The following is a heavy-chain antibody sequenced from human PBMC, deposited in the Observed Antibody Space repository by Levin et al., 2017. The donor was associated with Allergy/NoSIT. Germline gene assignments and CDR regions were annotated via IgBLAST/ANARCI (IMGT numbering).Heavy chain of an antibody. CDR1: GGSISSGDYY. CDR3: ARGGRDYDILTGYPGGPTEYFQH. Sequence: LRLSCTVSGGSISSGDYYWSWIRQPPGKGLEWIGYIYYSGSTYYNPSLKSRVTISVDTSKNQFSLKLSSVTAADTAVYYCARGGRDYDILTGYPGGPTEYFQHWGQGTLVTVSS. CDR2: IYYSGST. J-gene: IGHJ1*01. D-gene: IGHD3-9*01. V-gene: IGHV4-30-4*01.